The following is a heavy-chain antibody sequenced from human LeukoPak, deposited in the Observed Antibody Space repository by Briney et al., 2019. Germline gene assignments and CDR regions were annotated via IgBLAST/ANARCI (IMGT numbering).Heavy chain of an antibody. V-gene: IGHV3-53*01. CDR2: IYSGGST. CDR3: VVPAATPSGYYYGMDV. CDR1: GFTVSSNY. Sequence: PGGSLRLSCAASGFTVSSNYMSWVRQAPGKGLEWVSVIYSGGSTYYADSVKGRFTISRDNSKNTLYLQMNSLRAGDTAVYYCVVPAATPSGYYYGMDVWGKGTTVTVSS. D-gene: IGHD2-2*01. J-gene: IGHJ6*04.